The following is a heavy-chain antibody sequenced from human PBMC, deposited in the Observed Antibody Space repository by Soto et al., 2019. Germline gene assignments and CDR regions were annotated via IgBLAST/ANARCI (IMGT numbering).Heavy chain of an antibody. CDR1: GFTFSSYA. CDR3: ARDGVDRYSSSWYGTYFDY. D-gene: IGHD6-13*01. Sequence: GGSLRLCCAASGFTFSSYAMHWVRQAPGKGLEWVAVISYDGSNKYYADSVKGRFTISRDNSKNTLYLQMNSLRAEDTAVYYCARDGVDRYSSSWYGTYFDYWGQGTLVTVSS. J-gene: IGHJ4*02. V-gene: IGHV3-30-3*01. CDR2: ISYDGSNK.